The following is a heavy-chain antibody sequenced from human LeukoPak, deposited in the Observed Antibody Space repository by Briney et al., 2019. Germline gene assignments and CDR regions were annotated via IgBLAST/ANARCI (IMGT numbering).Heavy chain of an antibody. CDR2: ISSSGGIT. V-gene: IGHV3-23*01. CDR3: ARGDAFDI. J-gene: IGHJ3*02. Sequence: GGSLRLSCAASGFTFSNYAMNWVRQAPGKGLEWVSAISSSGGITNYADSVKGRFTISRDNSKNSLYLQMNSLRAEDTAVYYCARGDAFDIWGQGTMVTVSS. CDR1: GFTFSNYA.